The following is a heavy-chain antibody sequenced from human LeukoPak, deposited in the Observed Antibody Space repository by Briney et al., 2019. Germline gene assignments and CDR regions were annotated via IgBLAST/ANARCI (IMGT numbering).Heavy chain of an antibody. V-gene: IGHV4-59*12. D-gene: IGHD6-13*01. J-gene: IGHJ4*02. Sequence: PSETLSLTCTVSGGSISSYYWSWIRQPPGKGLEWIGYIYYSGSTNYNPSLKSRVTISVDTSKNQFSLKLSSVTAADTAVYYCARGRFGNLAAAGRAIYFDYWGQGTLVTVSS. CDR3: ARGRFGNLAAAGRAIYFDY. CDR2: IYYSGST. CDR1: GGSISSYY.